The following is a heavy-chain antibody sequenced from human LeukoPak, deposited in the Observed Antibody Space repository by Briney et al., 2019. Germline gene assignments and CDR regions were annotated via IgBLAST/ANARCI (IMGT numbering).Heavy chain of an antibody. CDR1: GFSFRSFA. J-gene: IGHJ6*02. V-gene: IGHV3-23*01. Sequence: GGSLRLSCTASGFSFRSFAMSWVRQAPGQGLEWVSSISGGGEDTYYADSVKGRFTISRDNSETTLYLQMNSLGADDTALYYCARTIAQYTNTWLYYYYGLDVWGQGTTVTVAS. CDR3: ARTIAQYTNTWLYYYYGLDV. D-gene: IGHD6-13*01. CDR2: ISGGGEDT.